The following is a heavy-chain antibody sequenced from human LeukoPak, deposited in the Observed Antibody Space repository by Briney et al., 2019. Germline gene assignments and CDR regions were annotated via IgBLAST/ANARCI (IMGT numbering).Heavy chain of an antibody. CDR2: MYYSGST. Sequence: SETLSPTCTVSGGSISSYYWSWLRQSPGKGLEWTGHMYYSGSTYYNPSLKSRVTISEDTSRNQFSLKLYSVTAADTAVYYCARPYGSGSYYVDWGQGTLVTVSS. CDR1: GGSISSYY. V-gene: IGHV4-59*01. J-gene: IGHJ4*02. D-gene: IGHD3-10*01. CDR3: ARPYGSGSYYVD.